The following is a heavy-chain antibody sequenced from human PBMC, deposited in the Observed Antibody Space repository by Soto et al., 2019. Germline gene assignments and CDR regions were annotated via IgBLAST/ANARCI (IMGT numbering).Heavy chain of an antibody. Sequence: QVQLVQSGAEVKKPGASVKVSCKASGYTFTSYAMQWVRQAPGQRLEWMGWINAGNGNTKYSQKFQGRVTITSDTSASTDYMELSSLRSDDTAVYYCARDLGGWTDYWGQGTLVTVSS. J-gene: IGHJ4*02. V-gene: IGHV1-3*01. CDR1: GYTFTSYA. CDR2: INAGNGNT. D-gene: IGHD6-19*01. CDR3: ARDLGGWTDY.